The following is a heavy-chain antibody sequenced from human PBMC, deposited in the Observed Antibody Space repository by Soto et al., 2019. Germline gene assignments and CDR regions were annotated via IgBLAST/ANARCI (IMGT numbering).Heavy chain of an antibody. D-gene: IGHD3-22*01. J-gene: IGHJ4*02. V-gene: IGHV3-23*01. CDR2: ISGSGGST. Sequence: PGGSLRLSCAASGFTFSSYAMSWVRQAPGKGLEWVSAISGSGGSTYYADSVKGRFTISRDNSKNTLYLQMNSLRAEDTAVYYCANHYDSSGYYIFDYWGQGTLVTVSS. CDR3: ANHYDSSGYYIFDY. CDR1: GFTFSSYA.